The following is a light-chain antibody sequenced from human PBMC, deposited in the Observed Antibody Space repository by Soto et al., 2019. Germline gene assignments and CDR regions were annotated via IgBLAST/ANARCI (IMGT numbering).Light chain of an antibody. V-gene: IGKV1-17*01. Sequence: DIQMTQSPSSLSACLGDTVTITCRASQHITNDCAWYQQKAGRAPKCLILLASRLQTGVPSRFSGSGSGTEFTLTISSLQPEDFATYYCLHHNGYPPVFGQGTKVEIK. J-gene: IGKJ2*01. CDR2: LAS. CDR1: QHITND. CDR3: LHHNGYPPV.